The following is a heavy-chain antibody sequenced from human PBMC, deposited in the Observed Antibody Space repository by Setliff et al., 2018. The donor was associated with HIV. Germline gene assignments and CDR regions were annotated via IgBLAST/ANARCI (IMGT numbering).Heavy chain of an antibody. D-gene: IGHD3-22*01. Sequence: SETLSLTCTVSGGSISSGGYYRSWIRQHPGKGLEWIGYIYYSGSTDYNPSLKSRVTISVDPSKNQFSLKMNSVTAADTAVYYCARASYSYDSTGYLYWGQGTLVTVSS. J-gene: IGHJ4*02. CDR2: IYYSGST. CDR3: ARASYSYDSTGYLY. V-gene: IGHV4-31*03. CDR1: GGSISSGGYY.